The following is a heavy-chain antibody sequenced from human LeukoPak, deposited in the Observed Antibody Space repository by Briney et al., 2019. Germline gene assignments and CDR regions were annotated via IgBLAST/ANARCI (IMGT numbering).Heavy chain of an antibody. CDR3: ARDWFYTIDF. D-gene: IGHD3-10*01. CDR2: ITSDGSST. CDR1: GFSFSTTW. V-gene: IGHV3-74*01. Sequence: PGGSLRLSCAASGFSFSTTWMHWVRQAPGKGLVWVSRITSDGSSTIYADSVKGRFTISRDNAKNTLHLQMNSLRAEDSAVYYCARDWFYTIDFWGRGALVTVSS. J-gene: IGHJ2*01.